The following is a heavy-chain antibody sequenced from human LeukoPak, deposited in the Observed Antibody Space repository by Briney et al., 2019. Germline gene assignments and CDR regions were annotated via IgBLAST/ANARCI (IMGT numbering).Heavy chain of an antibody. CDR3: ARDRADYAAYPHWFDP. CDR2: IYYSGST. V-gene: IGHV4-30-4*01. D-gene: IGHD4-17*01. Sequence: PSETLSLTCTVSGSSISSGDYYWSWIRQPPGKGLEWIGYIYYSGSTYYNPSLKSRVTISVDTSKNQFSLKLSSVTAADTAVYYCARDRADYAAYPHWFDPWGQGTLVTVSS. J-gene: IGHJ5*02. CDR1: GSSISSGDYY.